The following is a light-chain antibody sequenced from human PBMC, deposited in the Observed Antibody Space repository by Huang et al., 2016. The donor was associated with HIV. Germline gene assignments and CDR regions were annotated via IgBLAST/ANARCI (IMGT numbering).Light chain of an antibody. Sequence: EIVLTQSPGTLSLSPGERATLSCRASQRVINNLLAWYQQRTGQAPRLLIYGASNRATGIPDRFSGSGSGTDFTLTISSLEPEDFAVYYCQQFGSSPPVTFGQGTRLEIK. J-gene: IGKJ5*01. CDR3: QQFGSSPPVT. CDR1: QRVINNL. CDR2: GAS. V-gene: IGKV3-20*01.